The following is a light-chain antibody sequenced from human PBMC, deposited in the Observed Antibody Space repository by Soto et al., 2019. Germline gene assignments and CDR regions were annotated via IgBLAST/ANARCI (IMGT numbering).Light chain of an antibody. CDR1: QSVSNNY. J-gene: IGKJ1*01. Sequence: EIVVTQSPGTLSLSPGERATLSCRASQSVSNNYLAWYQQKPGQAPRLLIYGASNRATGIPDRFSGSGSGTAFTITISRLEPEDFAVYYCQQYGSSGTFGQGTKVEIK. CDR3: QQYGSSGT. CDR2: GAS. V-gene: IGKV3-20*01.